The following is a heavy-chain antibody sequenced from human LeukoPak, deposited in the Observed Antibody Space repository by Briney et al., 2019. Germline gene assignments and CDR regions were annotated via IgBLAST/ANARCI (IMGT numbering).Heavy chain of an antibody. CDR1: GYTFTSYY. CDR2: INPNSGGT. D-gene: IGHD3-22*01. Sequence: ASVKVSCKASGYTFTSYYMHWVRQAPGQGLEWMGWINPNSGGTNYAQKFQGRVTMTRDTSISTAYMELSRLRSDDTAVYYCARDPNDSSGYYSPDFDYWGQGTLVTVSS. V-gene: IGHV1-2*02. J-gene: IGHJ4*02. CDR3: ARDPNDSSGYYSPDFDY.